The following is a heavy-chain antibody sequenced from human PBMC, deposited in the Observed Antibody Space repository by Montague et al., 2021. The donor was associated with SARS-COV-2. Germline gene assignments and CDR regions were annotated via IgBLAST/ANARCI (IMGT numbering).Heavy chain of an antibody. J-gene: IGHJ4*02. D-gene: IGHD3-3*01. CDR3: ARGRSGFFNPLDY. Sequence: SETLSLTCAVSDDSITSSTYYWAWIRQPPGKGLEWIGSFYYTGSTYYNPSLKSRVTMSVDTSKKHFSLNPNSVTAADTAVCYCARGRSGFFNPLDYWGQGTLVAVSS. CDR2: FYYTGST. V-gene: IGHV4-39*02. CDR1: DDSITSSTYY.